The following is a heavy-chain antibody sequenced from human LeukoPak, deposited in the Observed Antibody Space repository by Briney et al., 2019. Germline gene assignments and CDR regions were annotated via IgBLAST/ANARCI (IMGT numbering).Heavy chain of an antibody. D-gene: IGHD5-18*01. CDR1: GYSFTSYW. CDR3: ARRARGYSYGYCDY. CDR2: IYPGDSDT. J-gene: IGHJ4*02. Sequence: GESLKISYKGSGYSFTSYWIGWGRRMPGKGLGGMGIIYPGDSDTRYSPSFQGQVTISADKSISTAYLQWSSLKASDTAMYYCARRARGYSYGYCDYWGQGTLVTVSS. V-gene: IGHV5-51*01.